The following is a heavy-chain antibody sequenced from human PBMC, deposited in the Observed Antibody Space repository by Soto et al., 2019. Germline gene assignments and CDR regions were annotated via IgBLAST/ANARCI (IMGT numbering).Heavy chain of an antibody. V-gene: IGHV4-39*01. CDR3: ARHGSSGWFGRLKVEYYRMDV. CDR1: CFSTSSSSHP. J-gene: IGHJ6*02. D-gene: IGHD6-19*01. Sequence: SETLSLTCTVACFSTSSSSHPWGWLRQPPGNVLEWIGSIYYSGITYCNPSLNSRVTLYVNTSKNQLSLNLSSVTAAETAVYYCARHGSSGWFGRLKVEYYRMDVLRQGTNVTVSS. CDR2: IYYSGIT.